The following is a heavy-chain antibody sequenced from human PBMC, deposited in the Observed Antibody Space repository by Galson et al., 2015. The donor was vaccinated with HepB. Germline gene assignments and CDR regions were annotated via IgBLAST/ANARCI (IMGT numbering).Heavy chain of an antibody. CDR2: ISSSGSTI. Sequence: SLRLSCAASGFTFSDYYMSWIRQAPGKGLEWDSYISSSGSTIYYADSVKGRFTISRDNAKNSLYLQMNSLRAEDTAVYYWARDGWELLLDHPPVDAFDIWGQGTMVTVSS. V-gene: IGHV3-11*01. J-gene: IGHJ3*02. CDR1: GFTFSDYY. CDR3: ARDGWELLLDHPPVDAFDI. D-gene: IGHD1-26*01.